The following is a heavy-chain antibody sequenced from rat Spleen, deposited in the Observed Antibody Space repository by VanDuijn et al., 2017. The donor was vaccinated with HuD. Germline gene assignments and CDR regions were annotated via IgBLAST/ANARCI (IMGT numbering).Heavy chain of an antibody. J-gene: IGHJ4*01. D-gene: IGHD1-7*01. CDR1: GFSLTNYS. V-gene: IGHV2-45*01. CDR3: ARDWDPGFMDA. Sequence: QVQLMESGPGLVQPSETLSLTCTVSGFSLTNYSVHWVRQSPGKGLEWVGVMWRSGSTEYNSALKSRLSISRDTSKSQVFLKMSSLQTEDTATYYCARDWDPGFMDAWGQGASVTVSS. CDR2: MWRSGST.